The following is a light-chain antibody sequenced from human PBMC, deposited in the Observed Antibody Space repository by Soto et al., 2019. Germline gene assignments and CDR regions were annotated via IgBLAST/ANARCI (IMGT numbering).Light chain of an antibody. CDR1: QSVSSNY. CDR2: SAS. Sequence: EIVLTQVPGTLSLSPGERATLSCRTSQSVSSNYLAWYQHKPGQAPRLLIYSASNRATGVPDRFSGSGSGTDFTLTISRLEPEDFAVYYCQQYLGSPFTFGPGTKVDIK. CDR3: QQYLGSPFT. V-gene: IGKV3-20*01. J-gene: IGKJ3*01.